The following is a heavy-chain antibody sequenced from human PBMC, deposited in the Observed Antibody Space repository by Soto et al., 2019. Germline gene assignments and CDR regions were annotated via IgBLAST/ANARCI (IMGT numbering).Heavy chain of an antibody. V-gene: IGHV3-33*01. CDR1: GFTFSSYG. J-gene: IGHJ6*03. CDR3: ARDEISSTAYYYYYYMDV. Sequence: QVQLVESGGGVVQPGRSLRLSCAASGFTFSSYGMHWVRQAPGKGLEWVAVIWYDGSNKYYADSVKGRFTISRDNSKNTLYLQMISLRAEDTAVYYCARDEISSTAYYYYYYMDVWGKGTTVTVSS. CDR2: IWYDGSNK. D-gene: IGHD4-4*01.